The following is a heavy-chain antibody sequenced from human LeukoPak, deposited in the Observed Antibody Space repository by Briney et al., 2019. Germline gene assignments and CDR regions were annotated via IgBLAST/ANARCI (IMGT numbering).Heavy chain of an antibody. CDR2: IYSGDSDI. CDR1: GYSFTSYW. D-gene: IGHD5-24*01. V-gene: IGHV5-51*01. J-gene: IGHJ4*02. Sequence: GESLKISCKGSGYSFTSYWIGWVRQMPGEGLEWMGSIYSGDSDIRYSSSFQGQVSISADKSISTAYLQWSSLKASDTAIYYCARQGRDGYRTNDYWGQGTLVTVSS. CDR3: ARQGRDGYRTNDY.